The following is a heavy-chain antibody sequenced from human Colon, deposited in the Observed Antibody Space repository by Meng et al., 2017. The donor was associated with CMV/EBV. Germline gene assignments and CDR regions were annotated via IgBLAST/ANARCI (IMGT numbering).Heavy chain of an antibody. CDR2: ITSDSSST. J-gene: IGHJ4*02. CDR3: AKDRVKKQILFPDH. Sequence: GGSLRLSCAASGFTFGDYTMHWVRQAPGKGLEWVSLITSDSSSTYYADSMRGRFTIFRDNSENVLYLQMNSLRLEDTAFYYCAKDRVKKQILFPDHWGQGTLVTVSS. CDR1: GFTFGDYT. D-gene: IGHD2-21*01. V-gene: IGHV3-43*01.